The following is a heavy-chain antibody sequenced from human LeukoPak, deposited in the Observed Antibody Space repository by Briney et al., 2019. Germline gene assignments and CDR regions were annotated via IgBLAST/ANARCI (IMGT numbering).Heavy chain of an antibody. Sequence: SETLSLTCAVYGGSFSSYYWSWIRQPPGKGLEWIGYIYYSGSTNYNPSLKSRVTISVDTSKNQFSLKLSSVTAADTAVYYCARESYDYVWGSWRGGAFDIWGQGTMVTVSS. CDR1: GGSFSSYY. CDR3: ARESYDYVWGSWRGGAFDI. J-gene: IGHJ3*02. CDR2: IYYSGST. D-gene: IGHD3-16*01. V-gene: IGHV4-59*01.